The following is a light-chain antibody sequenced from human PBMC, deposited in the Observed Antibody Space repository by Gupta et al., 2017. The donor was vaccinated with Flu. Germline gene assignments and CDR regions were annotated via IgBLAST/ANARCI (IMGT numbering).Light chain of an antibody. J-gene: IGLJ1*01. V-gene: IGLV2-14*01. Sequence: QPALTPPASVSASPGQSITISCTGTSSDVGRSDSVSWYQQHPGKAPKLIIYDVSNRPSGVSSRFSGSKSGNTASLTISGLEAEDETDYYCSSYTSTNTFYVFGPGTKVTVL. CDR3: SSYTSTNTFYV. CDR2: DVS. CDR1: SSDVGRSDS.